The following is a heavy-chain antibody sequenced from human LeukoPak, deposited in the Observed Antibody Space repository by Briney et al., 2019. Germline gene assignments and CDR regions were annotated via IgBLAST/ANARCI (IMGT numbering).Heavy chain of an antibody. Sequence: PGGSLRLSCAASGFIFSNYGMHWVCQAPGKGLEWVAVVSYDGSNKYYADSVKGRFTISRDNSKNTLSLQMSSLRAEDTAVYYCAKAETMTQRGYFDYWGQGTLVTVSS. V-gene: IGHV3-30*18. CDR2: VSYDGSNK. J-gene: IGHJ4*02. D-gene: IGHD1-1*01. CDR1: GFIFSNYG. CDR3: AKAETMTQRGYFDY.